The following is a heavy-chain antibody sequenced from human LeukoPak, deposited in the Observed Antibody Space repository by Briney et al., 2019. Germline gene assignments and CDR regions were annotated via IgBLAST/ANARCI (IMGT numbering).Heavy chain of an antibody. CDR1: GGSFSGYY. Sequence: SETLSLTCAVYGGSFSGYYWSWIHQPPGKGLEWIGEINHSGSTNYNPSLKSRVTISVDTSKNQFSLKLSSVTAADTAVYYCARGPPHIVVVAAATPFDYWGQGTLVTVSS. J-gene: IGHJ4*02. CDR3: ARGPPHIVVVAAATPFDY. CDR2: INHSGST. V-gene: IGHV4-34*01. D-gene: IGHD2-15*01.